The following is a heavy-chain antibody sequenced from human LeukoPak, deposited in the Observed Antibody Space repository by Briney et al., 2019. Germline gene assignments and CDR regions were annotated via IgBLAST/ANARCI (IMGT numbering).Heavy chain of an antibody. CDR2: MSSSNSYI. CDR1: GFTFSSYS. V-gene: IGHV3-21*01. CDR3: ASYYGSGSSYIDY. Sequence: GGSLRLSCAASGFTFSSYSMNWVRQAPGKGLERVSSMSSSNSYIYYADSVKGRFTISRDNAKNSLYLQMNSLRAEDTAVYYCASYYGSGSSYIDYWGQGTLVTVSS. D-gene: IGHD3-10*01. J-gene: IGHJ4*02.